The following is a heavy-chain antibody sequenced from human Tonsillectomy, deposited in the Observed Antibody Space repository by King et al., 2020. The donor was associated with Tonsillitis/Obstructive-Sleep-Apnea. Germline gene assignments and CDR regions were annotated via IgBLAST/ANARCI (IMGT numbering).Heavy chain of an antibody. J-gene: IGHJ6*03. CDR2: ISVYKDNT. Sequence: QLVQSGAEVKKPGASVKVSCKASGYTFSSYGIIWVRQAPGQGLEWMGWISVYKDNTNYAQKFQGRVTMTTDTSTSTAYIELRSLRSDDTALYYCARGPRYCSSTSCYKDYYYYMDVWGKGTTVTVSS. V-gene: IGHV1-18*01. D-gene: IGHD2-2*02. CDR1: GYTFSSYG. CDR3: ARGPRYCSSTSCYKDYYYYMDV.